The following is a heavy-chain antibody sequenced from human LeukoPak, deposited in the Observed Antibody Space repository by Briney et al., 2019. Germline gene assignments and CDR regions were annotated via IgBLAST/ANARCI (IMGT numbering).Heavy chain of an antibody. CDR1: GFTFSDYS. J-gene: IGHJ4*02. CDR3: AREPTTVATDASFDY. D-gene: IGHD4-17*01. CDR2: ISSSSSYT. V-gene: IGHV3-21*01. Sequence: PGGSLRLFCTASGFTFSDYSMNWVRQAPGKGLEWVSSISSSSSYTYYADSVKGRFTISRDNAKNSLYLQMNSLRAEDTAVYYCAREPTTVATDASFDYWGQGTLITVSS.